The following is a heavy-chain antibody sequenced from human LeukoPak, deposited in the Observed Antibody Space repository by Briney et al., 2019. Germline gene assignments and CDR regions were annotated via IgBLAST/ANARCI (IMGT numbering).Heavy chain of an antibody. Sequence: SETLSLTCTVSGGSINSNSYYWGWIRQPPGKGLEWIGSIYYSGSTYYNPSLKSRVTISVDTSKNQFSLKLSSVTAADTAVYYCARSRITMIVVGKSFDYWGQGTLVTVSS. V-gene: IGHV4-39*01. D-gene: IGHD3-22*01. J-gene: IGHJ4*02. CDR1: GGSINSNSYY. CDR2: IYYSGST. CDR3: ARSRITMIVVGKSFDY.